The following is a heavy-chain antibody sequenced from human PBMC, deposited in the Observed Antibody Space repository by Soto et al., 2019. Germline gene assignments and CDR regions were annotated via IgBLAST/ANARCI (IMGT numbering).Heavy chain of an antibody. CDR1: GGSISSYY. D-gene: IGHD4-17*01. J-gene: IGHJ3*02. V-gene: IGHV4-59*01. Sequence: QVQLQESGPGLVKPSETLSLTSTVSGGSISSYYWSWIRQPPGKGLEWIGYIYYSGSTNYNPSLKSRVTISVDTSKNQFSLKLSSVTAADTAVYYCARGPIDYGDYGGAFDIWGQGTMVTVSS. CDR3: ARGPIDYGDYGGAFDI. CDR2: IYYSGST.